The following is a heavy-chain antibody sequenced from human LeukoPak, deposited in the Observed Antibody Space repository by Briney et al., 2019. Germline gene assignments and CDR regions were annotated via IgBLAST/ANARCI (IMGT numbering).Heavy chain of an antibody. CDR1: GGSISSSSYY. Sequence: LETLSLTCTVSGGSISSSSYYWGWIRQPPGKGLEWIGNIYYSGSTYYNPSLKSRVTISVDTSKNQFSLKLSSVTAADTAVFYCAIRYYYGSGSYDYWGQGTLVTVSS. V-gene: IGHV4-39*01. CDR2: IYYSGST. CDR3: AIRYYYGSGSYDY. J-gene: IGHJ4*02. D-gene: IGHD3-10*01.